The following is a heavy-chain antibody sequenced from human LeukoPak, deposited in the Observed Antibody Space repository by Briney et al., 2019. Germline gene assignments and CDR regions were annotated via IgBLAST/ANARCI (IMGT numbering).Heavy chain of an antibody. D-gene: IGHD2-2*01. CDR2: ISSSGNYM. CDR3: ARAWSRYCSSTSCYAGDY. V-gene: IGHV3-21*04. CDR1: GFTFSSYS. J-gene: IGHJ4*02. Sequence: PGGSLRLSCAASGFTFSSYSMNWVRLAPGKGLQWVSSISSSGNYMFYADSVKGRFTISRDNAKNSLYLQMNSLRAEDTAVYYCARAWSRYCSSTSCYAGDYWGQGTLVTVSS.